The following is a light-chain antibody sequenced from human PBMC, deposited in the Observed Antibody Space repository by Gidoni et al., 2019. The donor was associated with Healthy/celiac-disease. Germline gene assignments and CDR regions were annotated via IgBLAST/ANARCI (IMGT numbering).Light chain of an antibody. CDR1: QSVRSSY. Sequence: EIVLTQSPGTLSLSPGERATLSCRASQSVRSSYLAWYQQKPGQAPRLLIYGASSRATGLPDRFSGGGSGTDFTLTISRLEPEDFAVYYCQQYGSSPRTFGQGTRVEIK. V-gene: IGKV3-20*01. CDR3: QQYGSSPRT. CDR2: GAS. J-gene: IGKJ1*01.